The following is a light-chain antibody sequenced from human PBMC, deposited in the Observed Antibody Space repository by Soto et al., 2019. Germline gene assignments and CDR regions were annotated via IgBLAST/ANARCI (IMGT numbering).Light chain of an antibody. CDR1: QSVSSY. V-gene: IGKV3-11*01. CDR3: QQRSKWLT. J-gene: IGKJ4*01. CDR2: DAS. Sequence: IVLTQSPATLSLSPGERATLSCRASQSVSSYLAWYQQKPGQAPRLLIYDASNRATGIPARFSGSGSGTDFTLTISSLEPEDFSVYYCQQRSKWLTFGVWTKVEVK.